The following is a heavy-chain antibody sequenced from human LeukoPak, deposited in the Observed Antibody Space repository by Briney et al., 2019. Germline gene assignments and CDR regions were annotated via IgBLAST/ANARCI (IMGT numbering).Heavy chain of an antibody. Sequence: PGGSLRLSCAASGFTFSSYAMSWVRQAPGKGLEWVSAISGSGGSTYYADSVKGRFTISRDNSKNTLSLQMNSLRAEDTAVYYCAKSVQLLWFGESSPCYWGQGTLVTVSS. CDR3: AKSVQLLWFGESSPCY. D-gene: IGHD3-10*01. CDR1: GFTFSSYA. J-gene: IGHJ4*02. V-gene: IGHV3-23*01. CDR2: ISGSGGST.